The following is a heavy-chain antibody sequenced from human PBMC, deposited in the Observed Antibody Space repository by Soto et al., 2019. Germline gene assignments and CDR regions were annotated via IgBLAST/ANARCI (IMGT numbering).Heavy chain of an antibody. Sequence: QVQLVQSGAEVKKPGASVKVSCKASGYTFTSYGISWVRQAPGQGLEWMGWISAYNGNTNYAQKLQGRVTMTTDTSTSTAYMGLRSLRSDDTAVYYCARDRREQWLWVTFFDYWGQGTLVTVSS. V-gene: IGHV1-18*01. CDR3: ARDRREQWLWVTFFDY. D-gene: IGHD6-19*01. CDR1: GYTFTSYG. CDR2: ISAYNGNT. J-gene: IGHJ4*02.